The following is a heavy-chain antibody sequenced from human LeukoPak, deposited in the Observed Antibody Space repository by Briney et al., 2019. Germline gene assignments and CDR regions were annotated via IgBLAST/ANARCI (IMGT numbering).Heavy chain of an antibody. CDR1: GYTLTELS. Sequence: GASVKISCKVSGYTLTELSMHWVRQAPGKGLEWMGGFDPEDGETIYAQKFQGRVTMTEDTSTDTAYMELSSLRSEDTAVYYCATAEYSSSSLDYWGQGTLVTVSS. J-gene: IGHJ4*02. V-gene: IGHV1-24*01. CDR3: ATAEYSSSSLDY. CDR2: FDPEDGET. D-gene: IGHD6-6*01.